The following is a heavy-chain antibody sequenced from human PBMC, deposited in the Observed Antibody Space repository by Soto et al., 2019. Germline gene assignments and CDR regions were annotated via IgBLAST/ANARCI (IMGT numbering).Heavy chain of an antibody. CDR3: ARAITGTYVGYFDY. J-gene: IGHJ4*02. CDR1: GGSISSYY. V-gene: IGHV4-59*01. D-gene: IGHD1-7*01. CDR2: IYYSGST. Sequence: SETLSLTCTVSGGSISSYYWSWIRQPPGKGLEWIGYIYYSGSTNYNPSLKSRVTISVDTSKNQFSLKLSSVTAADTAVYYCARAITGTYVGYFDYWGQGTLVTVSS.